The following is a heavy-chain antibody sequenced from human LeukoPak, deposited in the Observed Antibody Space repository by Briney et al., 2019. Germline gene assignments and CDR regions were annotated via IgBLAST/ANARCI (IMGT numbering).Heavy chain of an antibody. V-gene: IGHV4-30-4*01. CDR2: IYYNESS. CDR3: ARSLVGFDY. J-gene: IGHJ4*02. Sequence: SETLSLTRTVSRGSLSSGDNYWGWTRQPPGKGREWIGYIYYNESSYYNPSLKSRVTISVDTSMNQFSLKLSSVTAADTVVYYCARSLVGFDYWGQGTLVTVSS. D-gene: IGHD3-9*01. CDR1: RGSLSSGDNY.